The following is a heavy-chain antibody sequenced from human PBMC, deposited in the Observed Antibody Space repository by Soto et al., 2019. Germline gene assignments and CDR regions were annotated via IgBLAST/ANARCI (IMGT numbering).Heavy chain of an antibody. CDR1: GFTFSSYW. D-gene: IGHD3-9*01. V-gene: IGHV3-7*04. CDR3: ARDQGIYDSLTGTVY. J-gene: IGHJ4*02. CDR2: IKQDGSEK. Sequence: EVQLVESGGGLVQPGGSLRLSCAASGFTFSSYWMSWVRQAPGKGLEWVANIKQDGSEKYYVDSVKGRFTISRDNAKNSLYLQMNSLRAEDTAVYYCARDQGIYDSLTGTVYWGQGTLVTVSS.